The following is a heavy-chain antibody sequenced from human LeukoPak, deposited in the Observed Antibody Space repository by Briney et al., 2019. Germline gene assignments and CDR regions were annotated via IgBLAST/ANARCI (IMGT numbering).Heavy chain of an antibody. V-gene: IGHV3-48*01. D-gene: IGHD3-22*01. CDR2: ITGSSSAM. CDR3: ARKSGSSGYPLDY. Sequence: PGGSLRLSCAASGFSFSSYSMNWVRQAPGKGLEWVSYITGSSSAMHYADSVKGRFTISRDNVKNSLYLQMNSLRAEDTAVYYCARKSGSSGYPLDYWGQGTLVTVST. J-gene: IGHJ4*02. CDR1: GFSFSSYS.